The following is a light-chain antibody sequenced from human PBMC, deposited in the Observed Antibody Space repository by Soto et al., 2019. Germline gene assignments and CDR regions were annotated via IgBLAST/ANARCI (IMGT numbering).Light chain of an antibody. Sequence: DIQMTQSPSSVSASVGDRVTITCRASQDINSWLAWYQQKPGLAPKLLIYKASSLQGGVPSRFSGSRSGTDFTLTISSLQPEDFATYYCQQYYSYPQTFGQGTKVDIK. V-gene: IGKV1-12*01. CDR3: QQYYSYPQT. CDR1: QDINSW. J-gene: IGKJ1*01. CDR2: KAS.